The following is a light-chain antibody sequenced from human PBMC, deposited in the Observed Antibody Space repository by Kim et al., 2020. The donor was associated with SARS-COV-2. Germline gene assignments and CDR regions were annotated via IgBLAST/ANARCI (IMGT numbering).Light chain of an antibody. CDR1: QSVSSSY. Sequence: EIVLTQSPGTLSLSPGERATLSCRASQSVSSSYLAWYQQKPGQAPRVLIYGASSRATGIPDRFSGSGSGTDFTLTIGRLEPEDFAVYYCQQYGRSPPITFGQGTRLEIK. V-gene: IGKV3-20*01. CDR2: GAS. CDR3: QQYGRSPPIT. J-gene: IGKJ5*01.